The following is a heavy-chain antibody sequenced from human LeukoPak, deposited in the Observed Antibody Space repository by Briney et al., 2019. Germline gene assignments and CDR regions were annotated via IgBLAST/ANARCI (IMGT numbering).Heavy chain of an antibody. D-gene: IGHD6-13*01. CDR3: AKEGIAAPDAFDI. CDR2: IRYDGSNK. CDR1: GFTFSSYG. J-gene: IGHJ3*02. V-gene: IGHV3-30*02. Sequence: PGGSLRLSCAASGFTFSSYGMHWVRQAPGKGLEWVAFIRYDGSNKYYADSVKGRFTISRDNSKNTLYLQMNSLRAEDTAVYYCAKEGIAAPDAFDIWGQGTMVTVSS.